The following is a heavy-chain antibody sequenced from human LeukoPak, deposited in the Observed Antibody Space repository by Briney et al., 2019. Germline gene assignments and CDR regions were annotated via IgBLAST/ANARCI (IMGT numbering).Heavy chain of an antibody. Sequence: SETLSLTCTVSGGSITTSSYYWGWIRQPPGKGLEWIASMFYSGSTNYNPSLKSRVTISVDTSKNQFFMKLSSVTAADTAVYYCARLCLGGGDCLGYWGQGTQVTVSS. CDR1: GGSITTSSYY. D-gene: IGHD3-10*02. J-gene: IGHJ4*02. V-gene: IGHV4-39*01. CDR2: MFYSGST. CDR3: ARLCLGGGDCLGY.